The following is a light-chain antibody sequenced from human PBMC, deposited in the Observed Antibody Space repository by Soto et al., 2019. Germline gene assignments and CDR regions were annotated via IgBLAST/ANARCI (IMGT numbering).Light chain of an antibody. V-gene: IGLV2-14*01. CDR2: EVS. CDR1: SSDVGAYDY. CDR3: GSFTTSKTWV. Sequence: QSALTQPASVSGSPGQSITISCTGTSSDVGAYDYVSWYQQHPGKAPKFMLYEVSNRPSGLSDRFSGSKSGNTASLTISGLQAEDEADYYCGSFTTSKTWVFGGGTKVTVL. J-gene: IGLJ3*02.